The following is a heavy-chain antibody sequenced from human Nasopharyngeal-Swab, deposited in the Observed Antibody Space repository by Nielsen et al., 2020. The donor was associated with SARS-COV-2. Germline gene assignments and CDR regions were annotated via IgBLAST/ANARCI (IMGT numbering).Heavy chain of an antibody. D-gene: IGHD2-2*01. CDR2: ISSSSSTT. CDR1: EFTFSSYS. V-gene: IGHV3-48*02. CDR3: ARELRRVVPAALGFRYYYYYYMDV. J-gene: IGHJ6*03. Sequence: GGSLRLSCAASEFTFSSYSMNWVRQAPGKGLEWVSYISSSSSTTYYADSVKGRFTISRDNAKNSLYLQMNSLRDEDTAVYYCARELRRVVPAALGFRYYYYYYMDVWGKGTTVTVSS.